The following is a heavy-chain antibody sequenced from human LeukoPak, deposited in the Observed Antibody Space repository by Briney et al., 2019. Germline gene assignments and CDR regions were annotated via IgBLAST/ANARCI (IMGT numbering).Heavy chain of an antibody. J-gene: IGHJ4*02. CDR2: INSDGSST. V-gene: IGHV3-74*01. CDR1: GFTFSSYW. CDR3: ARGGGHSYGPFDY. D-gene: IGHD5-18*01. Sequence: GGSLRLSCAASGFTFSSYWMHWVRQAPGKGLVWVSRINSDGSSTSYADSVKGRFTISRDNAKNTMYLQMNSLRAEDRAVYYCARGGGHSYGPFDYWGQGTLVTVSS.